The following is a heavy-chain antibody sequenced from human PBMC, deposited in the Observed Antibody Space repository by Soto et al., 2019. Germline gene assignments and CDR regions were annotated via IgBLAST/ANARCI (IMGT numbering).Heavy chain of an antibody. D-gene: IGHD4-17*01. CDR3: AASYGDYAFDY. CDR1: CGSIISSGYY. CDR2: ISYSGST. Sequence: PSETLSLTCAVSCGSIISSGYYWGWIRQPPGKGLEWIGSISYSGSTFYNPSLKSRVTISIDTSKNQFSLKLNSVTAADTAVYYCAASYGDYAFDYWGQGTLVTVSS. V-gene: IGHV4-39*01. J-gene: IGHJ4*02.